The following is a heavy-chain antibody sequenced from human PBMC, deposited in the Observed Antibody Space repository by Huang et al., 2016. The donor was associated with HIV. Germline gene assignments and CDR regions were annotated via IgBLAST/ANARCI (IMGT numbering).Heavy chain of an antibody. Sequence: EVQLVESGGGLVRPGGSLRLSCVASGFAFSNYTLTWVRQTPGKTLGWVPATTGRGYTNCVDSVTGRFTISRNNTKNSLYLQMSGLRSDDTGLYYCARVLGNWGQGTLVIVSS. J-gene: IGHJ4*02. CDR2: TTGRGYT. CDR1: GFAFSNYT. V-gene: IGHV3-21*01. CDR3: ARVLGN. D-gene: IGHD3-10*01.